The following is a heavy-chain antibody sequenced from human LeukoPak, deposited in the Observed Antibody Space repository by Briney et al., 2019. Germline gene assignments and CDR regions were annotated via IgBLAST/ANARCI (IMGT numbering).Heavy chain of an antibody. V-gene: IGHV1-8*01. Sequence: ASVRVSCKASGYTFTSCDFNWVRQATGQRPEWMGWMSPNSGDTGYAQKFQDRVTMTRNTSISTAYMELSSLRSDDTAVYYCARGPPNWGYDYWGPGTLVTVSS. CDR3: ARGPPNWGYDY. D-gene: IGHD7-27*01. J-gene: IGHJ4*02. CDR1: GYTFTSCD. CDR2: MSPNSGDT.